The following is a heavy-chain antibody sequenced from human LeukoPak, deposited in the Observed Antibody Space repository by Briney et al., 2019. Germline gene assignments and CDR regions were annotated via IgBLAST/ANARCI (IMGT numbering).Heavy chain of an antibody. CDR3: TTLRDGLMHH. D-gene: IGHD5-24*01. Sequence: GGSLRLSCAASGFTFSSYGMHWVRQAPGEGLEWVGRIKSKTDGGTTDYAAPVKGRFTISRDDSKNTLYLQMNSLKTEDTAVYYCTTLRDGLMHHWGQGTLVTVSS. CDR2: IKSKTDGGTT. CDR1: GFTFSSYG. V-gene: IGHV3-15*01. J-gene: IGHJ5*02.